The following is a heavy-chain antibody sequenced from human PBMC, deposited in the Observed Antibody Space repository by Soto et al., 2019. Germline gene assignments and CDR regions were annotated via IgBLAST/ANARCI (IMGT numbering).Heavy chain of an antibody. Sequence: GGSLRLSCAASGFTFSSYGMHWVRQAPGKGLEWVAVIWYDGSNKYYADSVKGRFTISRDNSKNTLYLQMNSLRAEDTAVYYCARDFMGEFSYYYYMDVWGKGTTVTVSS. V-gene: IGHV3-33*01. CDR1: GFTFSSYG. J-gene: IGHJ6*03. D-gene: IGHD3-16*01. CDR3: ARDFMGEFSYYYYMDV. CDR2: IWYDGSNK.